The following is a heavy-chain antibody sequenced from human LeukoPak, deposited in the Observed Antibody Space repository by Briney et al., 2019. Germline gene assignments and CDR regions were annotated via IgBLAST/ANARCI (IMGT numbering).Heavy chain of an antibody. CDR1: GFTFSSYE. Sequence: GGSLRLSCAASGFTFSSYEMNWVRQAPGKGLEWVSYISSSGSTIYHADSVKGRFTISRDNAKNSLYLQMNSLRAEDTALYYCARDLLRFGELWENWFDPWGQGTLVTVSS. CDR2: ISSSGSTI. J-gene: IGHJ5*02. D-gene: IGHD3-10*01. CDR3: ARDLLRFGELWENWFDP. V-gene: IGHV3-48*03.